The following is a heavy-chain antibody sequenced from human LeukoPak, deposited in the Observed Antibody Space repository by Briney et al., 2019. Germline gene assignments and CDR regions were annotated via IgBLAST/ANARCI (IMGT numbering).Heavy chain of an antibody. Sequence: PGGSLRLSCAPSVFTFRSYWLHWVRQAPGKGLVWVSRINSDGSSTSYADSVKGRFTISRDNAKNTLYLQMNSLRAEDTAVYHCARDRGGSAFDILGQGTMVTVSS. CDR3: ARDRGGSAFDI. CDR2: INSDGSST. CDR1: VFTFRSYW. D-gene: IGHD3-10*01. J-gene: IGHJ3*02. V-gene: IGHV3-74*01.